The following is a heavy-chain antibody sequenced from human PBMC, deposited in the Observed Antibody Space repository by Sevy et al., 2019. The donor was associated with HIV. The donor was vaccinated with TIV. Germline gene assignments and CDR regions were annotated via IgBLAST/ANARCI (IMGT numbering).Heavy chain of an antibody. V-gene: IGHV3-21*01. J-gene: IGHJ3*02. CDR3: ARVKDYGDYGAFDI. CDR2: ISSSSSYI. D-gene: IGHD4-17*01. Sequence: GGSLRLSCAGSGFTFNSHTMNWVRQAPGKGLEWVSSISSSSSYIYYGDSVKGRFTISRDNAKSSLFLQMNNLRAEDTAIYFCARVKDYGDYGAFDIWGQGTMVTVSS. CDR1: GFTFNSHT.